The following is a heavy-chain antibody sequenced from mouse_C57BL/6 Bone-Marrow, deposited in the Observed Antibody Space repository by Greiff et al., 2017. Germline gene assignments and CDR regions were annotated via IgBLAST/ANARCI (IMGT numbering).Heavy chain of an antibody. CDR1: GYSFTSYY. Sequence: VQLQQSGPELVKPGASVKISCKASGYSFTSYYIHWVKQRPGQGLEWIGWIYPGSGNTKYNEKFKGKATLPADTSSSTAYMQLSSLTSEDSAVYYCARERANDYYGSSYGYFDVWGTGTTVTVSS. V-gene: IGHV1-66*01. J-gene: IGHJ1*03. CDR2: IYPGSGNT. D-gene: IGHD1-1*01. CDR3: ARERANDYYGSSYGYFDV.